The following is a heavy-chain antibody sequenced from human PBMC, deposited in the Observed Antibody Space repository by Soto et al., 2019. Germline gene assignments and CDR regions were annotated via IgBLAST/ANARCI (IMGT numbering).Heavy chain of an antibody. CDR2: INPSGGST. D-gene: IGHD3-10*01. V-gene: IGHV1-46*03. CDR1: GGTFSSYS. J-gene: IGHJ4*01. CDR3: ARDIGSRGSGSYCDY. Sequence: ASVKVSCKASGGTFSSYSISWVRQAPGQGLEWMGIINPSGGSTSYAQKFQGRVTMTRDTSTSTVYMELSSLRSEDTAVYYCARDIGSRGSGSYCDYWG.